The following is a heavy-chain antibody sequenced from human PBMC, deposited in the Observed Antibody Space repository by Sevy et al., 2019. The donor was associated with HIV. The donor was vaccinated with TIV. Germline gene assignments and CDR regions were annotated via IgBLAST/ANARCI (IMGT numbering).Heavy chain of an antibody. D-gene: IGHD3-10*01. CDR2: IAYDEAHK. J-gene: IGHJ4*02. V-gene: IGHV3-30*03. CDR1: GFTFRTSG. Sequence: EGSLRLSCVTSGFTFRTSGMHWVRQSPGKGLEWVAIIAYDEAHKNYADSVRGRFSISKDNSKNTLYLQMSSLKTEDTAVYYCAIDYSAGITFVRGAYRARGDYFDYWGQGTQVTVSS. CDR3: AIDYSAGITFVRGAYRARGDYFDY.